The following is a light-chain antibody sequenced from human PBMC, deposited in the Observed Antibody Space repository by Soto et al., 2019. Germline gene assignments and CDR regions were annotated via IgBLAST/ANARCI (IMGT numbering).Light chain of an antibody. CDR1: SSDIGGYNY. CDR3: SSYTSNSTPL. J-gene: IGLJ2*01. V-gene: IGLV2-14*01. Sequence: QSALTQPASVSGSPGQSITISCTGTSSDIGGYNYVSWYQQHPGKVPKLMIYDVSNRPSGVSNRFSGSKSGNTASLTISGLQAEDEADYYCSSYTSNSTPLFGEGTKVTVL. CDR2: DVS.